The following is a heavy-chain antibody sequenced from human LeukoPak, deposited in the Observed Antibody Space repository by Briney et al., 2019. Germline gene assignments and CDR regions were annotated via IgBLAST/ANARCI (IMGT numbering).Heavy chain of an antibody. CDR3: AKPGGGGMVRGVMYYYYGMDV. CDR2: IRYDGSNK. D-gene: IGHD3-10*01. J-gene: IGHJ6*02. V-gene: IGHV3-30*02. CDR1: GFTFSSYG. Sequence: GGSLRLSCAASGFTFSSYGMHWVRLAPGKGLEWVAFIRYDGSNKYYADSVKGRFTISRDNSKNTLYLQMNSLRAEDTAVYYCAKPGGGGMVRGVMYYYYGMDVWGQGTTVTVSS.